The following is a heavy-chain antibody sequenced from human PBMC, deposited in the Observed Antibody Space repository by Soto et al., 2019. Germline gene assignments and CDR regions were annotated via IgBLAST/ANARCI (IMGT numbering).Heavy chain of an antibody. CDR1: GFTFSSYV. CDR3: AKDGAGTYYGMDV. D-gene: IGHD6-19*01. CDR2: IGGSGAST. V-gene: IGHV3-23*01. Sequence: GGSLRLSCAASGFTFSSYVMTWVRQAPGKGLEWVSAIGGSGASTYYADSVKGRSTISRDNSKNTLYLQVSSLRAEDTAVYYCAKDGAGTYYGMDVWGQGTTVTVSS. J-gene: IGHJ6*02.